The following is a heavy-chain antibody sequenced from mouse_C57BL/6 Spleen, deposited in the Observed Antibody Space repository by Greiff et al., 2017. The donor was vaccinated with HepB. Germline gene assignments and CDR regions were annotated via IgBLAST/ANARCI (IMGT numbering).Heavy chain of an antibody. V-gene: IGHV1-55*01. Sequence: VQLQQPGAELVKPGASVKMSCKASGYTFTSYWITWVKQRPGQGLEWIGDIYPGSGSTNYNEKFKSKATLTVDTSSSTAYMQLSSLTSEDSAVYYCARCEVYDYDFWFAYWGQGTLVTVSA. CDR2: IYPGSGST. J-gene: IGHJ3*01. CDR1: GYTFTSYW. CDR3: ARCEVYDYDFWFAY. D-gene: IGHD2-4*01.